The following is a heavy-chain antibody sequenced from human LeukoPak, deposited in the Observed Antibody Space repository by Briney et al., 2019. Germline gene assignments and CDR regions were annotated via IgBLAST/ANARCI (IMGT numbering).Heavy chain of an antibody. D-gene: IGHD2-21*02. CDR2: ISYDGSNK. J-gene: IGHJ4*02. V-gene: IGHV3-30*04. Sequence: GGSLRLSCAASGFTFSGYAMHWVRQAPGKGLEWVAVISYDGSNKYYADSVKGRFTISRDNSKNTLYLQMNSLRAEDTAVYYCARDAIDNYCGGDCYFFDYWGQGTLVTVSS. CDR1: GFTFSGYA. CDR3: ARDAIDNYCGGDCYFFDY.